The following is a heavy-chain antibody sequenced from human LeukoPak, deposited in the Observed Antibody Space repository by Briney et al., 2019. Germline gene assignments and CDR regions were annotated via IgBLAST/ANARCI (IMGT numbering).Heavy chain of an antibody. Sequence: PGGSLRLSCAASGFTFSSYAMHWVRQAPGKGLEWVAVISYDGSNKYYADSVKGRFTISRDNSKNTLYLQMNSLRAEDTAVYYCARSQKWLGLDYWGQGTLVTVSS. CDR2: ISYDGSNK. D-gene: IGHD6-19*01. CDR3: ARSQKWLGLDY. V-gene: IGHV3-30-3*01. J-gene: IGHJ4*02. CDR1: GFTFSSYA.